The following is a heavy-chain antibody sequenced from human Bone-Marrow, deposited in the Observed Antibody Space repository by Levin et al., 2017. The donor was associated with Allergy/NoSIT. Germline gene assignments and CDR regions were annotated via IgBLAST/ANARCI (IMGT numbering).Heavy chain of an antibody. V-gene: IGHV3-43*01. CDR3: VKGNSYFYYNMDV. J-gene: IGHJ6*02. CDR1: GFTFEDYT. CDR2: IGWDGGAT. D-gene: IGHD2/OR15-2a*01. Sequence: QAGGSLRLSCGASGFTFEDYTMHWVRQAPGKGLEWVSLIGWDGGATFYADSVKGRFTISRDNSKNSLYLQMDSLSTEDTAFYYCVKGNSYFYYNMDVWGQGTTVIVSS.